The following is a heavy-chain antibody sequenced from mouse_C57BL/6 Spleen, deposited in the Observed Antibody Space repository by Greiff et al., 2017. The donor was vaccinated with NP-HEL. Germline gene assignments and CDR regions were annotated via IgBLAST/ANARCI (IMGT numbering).Heavy chain of an antibody. CDR2: INPSTGGT. D-gene: IGHD2-5*01. CDR1: GYSFTGYY. Sequence: EVQLQQSGPELVKPGASVKISCKASGYSFTGYYMNWVKQSPEKSLEWIGEINPSTGGTTYKQKFKAKATLTVDKSSSTAYMQLKSLTSEDSAVYYCARRGRYSNLAYWGKGTLVTVSA. V-gene: IGHV1-42*01. CDR3: ARRGRYSNLAY. J-gene: IGHJ3*01.